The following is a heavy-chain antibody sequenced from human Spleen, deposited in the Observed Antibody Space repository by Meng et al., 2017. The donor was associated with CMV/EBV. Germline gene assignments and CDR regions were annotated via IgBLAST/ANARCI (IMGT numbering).Heavy chain of an antibody. V-gene: IGHV1-2*02. CDR1: GGTFSSNT. J-gene: IGHJ4*02. CDR2: INPKSGGT. D-gene: IGHD6-13*01. CDR3: ARGDSIAAGVTGDY. Sequence: ASVKVSCKDSGGTFSSNTFTWVRQAPGQGLEWMGWINPKSGGTNYAQKFQGRVTMTRDTSISTAYMELSRLRSVYTAVFYCARGDSIAAGVTGDYWGQGTLVTVSS.